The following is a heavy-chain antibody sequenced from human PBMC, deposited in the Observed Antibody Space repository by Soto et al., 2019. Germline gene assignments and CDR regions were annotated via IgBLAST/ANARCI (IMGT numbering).Heavy chain of an antibody. CDR1: GFTFDDYG. V-gene: IGHV3-20*01. Sequence: GGSLRLSCAASGFTFDDYGMSWVRQAPGKGLEWVSGINWNGGSTGYADSVKGRFTISRDNAKNSLYLQMNSLRAEDTALYHGAGRSGARSSWSNCYFDLWGRGTLVTVSS. CDR3: AGRSGARSSWSNCYFDL. J-gene: IGHJ2*01. CDR2: INWNGGST. D-gene: IGHD6-13*01.